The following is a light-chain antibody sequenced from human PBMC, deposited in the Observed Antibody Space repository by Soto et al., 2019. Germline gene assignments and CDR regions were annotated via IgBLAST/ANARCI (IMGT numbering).Light chain of an antibody. J-gene: IGKJ1*01. Sequence: DIQMTQSPSTLSASVGDRVTITCRASQSISNWVAWYQQKPGKAPKLLIYKASSLESGVPSRFSGSGSGTEFTLTVSSLQPDDFATYYCQQYDTYSWTFGQGTKVDIK. CDR3: QQYDTYSWT. V-gene: IGKV1-5*03. CDR1: QSISNW. CDR2: KAS.